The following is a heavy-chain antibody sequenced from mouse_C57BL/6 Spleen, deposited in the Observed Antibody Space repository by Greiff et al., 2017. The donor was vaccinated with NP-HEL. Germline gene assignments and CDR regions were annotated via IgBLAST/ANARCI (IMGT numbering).Heavy chain of an antibody. D-gene: IGHD1-1*01. CDR2: IHPNSGST. CDR1: GYTFTSYW. Sequence: QVHVKQPGAELVKPGASVKLSCKASGYTFTSYWMHWVKQRPGQGLEWIGMIHPNSGSTNYNEKFKSKATLTVDKSSSTAYMQLSSLTSEDSAVYYCARDPYYYGSSGAMDYWGQGTSVTVSS. V-gene: IGHV1-64*01. J-gene: IGHJ4*01. CDR3: ARDPYYYGSSGAMDY.